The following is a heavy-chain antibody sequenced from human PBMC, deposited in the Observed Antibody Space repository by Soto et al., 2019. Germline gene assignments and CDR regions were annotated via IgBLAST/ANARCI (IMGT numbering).Heavy chain of an antibody. CDR2: IKQDGTEK. V-gene: IGHV3-7*03. J-gene: IGHJ1*01. Sequence: PGGSLRLSCAASGFTFSSYWMSWVRQAPGKGLEWEANIKQDGTEKFYMDSVKGRFTISRDNSKNTLYLQMNSLRAEDTAVYYCAKDGVPYCSGGSCYRYFQHWGQGTLVTVSS. CDR3: AKDGVPYCSGGSCYRYFQH. D-gene: IGHD2-15*01. CDR1: GFTFSSYW.